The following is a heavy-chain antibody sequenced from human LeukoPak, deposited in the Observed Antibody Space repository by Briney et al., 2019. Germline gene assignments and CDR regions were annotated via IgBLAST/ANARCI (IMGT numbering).Heavy chain of an antibody. CDR2: ISGRGDST. D-gene: IGHD3-16*01. Sequence: GGSLRLSCAPSGFTLNSNATGWDRQPPGRGLEHVSSISGRGDSTYYTDSVTGRFTISRDNSKNTVFLQMNSLRAEDTAVYYCAKERRGSGYFDYWGQGTLVTVSS. V-gene: IGHV3-23*01. CDR1: GFTLNSNA. J-gene: IGHJ4*02. CDR3: AKERRGSGYFDY.